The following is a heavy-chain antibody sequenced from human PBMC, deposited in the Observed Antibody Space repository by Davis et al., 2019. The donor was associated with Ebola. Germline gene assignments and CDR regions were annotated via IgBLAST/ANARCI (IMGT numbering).Heavy chain of an antibody. J-gene: IGHJ6*04. CDR3: AKSGLSFGVVKYHYGMDV. CDR2: ISSDSDYI. D-gene: IGHD3-3*01. CDR1: GFTFSTYS. V-gene: IGHV3-21*04. Sequence: GESLKISCAASGFTFSTYSMSWVRQAPGKGLEWVSSISSDSDYIYYADSAKGRFTISRDNAKNSLYLQMNSLRAEDTAVYYYAKSGLSFGVVKYHYGMDVWGKGTTVTVSS.